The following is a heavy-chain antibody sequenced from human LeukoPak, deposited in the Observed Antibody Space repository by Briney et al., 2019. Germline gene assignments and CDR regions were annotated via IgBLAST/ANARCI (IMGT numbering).Heavy chain of an antibody. J-gene: IGHJ4*02. Sequence: ASVKVSCKASGYTFTSYGISWVRQAPGQRLQWMGWISGYNGNTKYAQKLQGRVTITTETSTGTAYMELRSLRSDDTAMYYCAREEGMVFHNWGQGTLVTVSS. D-gene: IGHD2-8*01. CDR3: AREEGMVFHN. CDR1: GYTFTSYG. V-gene: IGHV1-18*01. CDR2: ISGYNGNT.